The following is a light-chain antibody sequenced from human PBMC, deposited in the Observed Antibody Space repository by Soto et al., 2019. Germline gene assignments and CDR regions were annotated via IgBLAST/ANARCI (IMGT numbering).Light chain of an antibody. V-gene: IGKV3-20*01. J-gene: IGKJ1*01. CDR1: HSINTSF. CDR3: QQYGNSPQT. Sequence: EIVLTQSPGTLSLSPGDRATLSCRASHSINTSFLAWFQQKPGQAPRLLIYAASSRATGIPDRFSGSGSGTDFTLTISRLEPEDFTVYYCQQYGNSPQTFGQGTKV. CDR2: AAS.